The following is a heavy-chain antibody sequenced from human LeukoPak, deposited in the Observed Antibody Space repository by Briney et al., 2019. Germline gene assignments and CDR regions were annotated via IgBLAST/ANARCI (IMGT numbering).Heavy chain of an antibody. J-gene: IGHJ2*01. CDR2: IYYGGST. Sequence: PSETLSLTCTVSGGSISSYYWSWIRQPPGKGLEWIGYIYYGGSTNYNPSLKSRVTISVDTSQNQFSLKLSSVTAADTAVYYCARGSSLYARVDLWGRGTLVTVSS. V-gene: IGHV4-59*01. CDR3: ARGSSLYARVDL. CDR1: GGSISSYY. D-gene: IGHD2-8*01.